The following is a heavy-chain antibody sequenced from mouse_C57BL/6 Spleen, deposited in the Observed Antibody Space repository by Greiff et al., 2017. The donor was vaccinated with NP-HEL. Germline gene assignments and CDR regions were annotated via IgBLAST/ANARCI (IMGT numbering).Heavy chain of an antibody. CDR3: TRSSGYVGYYDMDY. Sequence: EVQLQQSGTVLARPGASVKMSCKTSGYTFTSYWMHWVKQRPGQGLEWIGAIYPGNSDTSYNQKFKGKAKLTAVTSASTAYMELSSLTNEDSAVYYCTRSSGYVGYYDMDYWGQGTTVTVSS. J-gene: IGHJ4*01. D-gene: IGHD3-2*02. V-gene: IGHV1-5*01. CDR1: GYTFTSYW. CDR2: IYPGNSDT.